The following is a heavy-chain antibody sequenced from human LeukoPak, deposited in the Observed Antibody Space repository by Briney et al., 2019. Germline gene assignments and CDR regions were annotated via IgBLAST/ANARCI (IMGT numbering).Heavy chain of an antibody. CDR1: GFTFITYT. J-gene: IGHJ4*02. CDR3: ARDMVGYSNGPALFGY. D-gene: IGHD6-19*01. V-gene: IGHV3-48*01. Sequence: PGGSLRLSCAASGFTFITYTMNWVRQAPGKGLEWVSYISSSSNTIYYADSVKGRFTISRDNAKNSLYLQMNSLRAEDTAVYYCARDMVGYSNGPALFGYWGQGTLVTVSS. CDR2: ISSSSNTI.